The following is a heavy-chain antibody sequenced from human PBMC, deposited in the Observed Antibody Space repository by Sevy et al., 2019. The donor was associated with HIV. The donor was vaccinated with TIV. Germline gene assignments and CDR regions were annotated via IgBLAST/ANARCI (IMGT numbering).Heavy chain of an antibody. V-gene: IGHV3-30*18. Sequence: GGSLRLSCAASGLTFSSYGMHWVRQAPGKGLEWVAVISYDGSNKYYADSVKGRFTISRDNSKNTLYLQMNSLRAEDTAVYYCAKEGDYDFWSGYYTPYYYYGMDVWGQGTTVTVSS. J-gene: IGHJ6*02. CDR3: AKEGDYDFWSGYYTPYYYYGMDV. CDR2: ISYDGSNK. CDR1: GLTFSSYG. D-gene: IGHD3-3*01.